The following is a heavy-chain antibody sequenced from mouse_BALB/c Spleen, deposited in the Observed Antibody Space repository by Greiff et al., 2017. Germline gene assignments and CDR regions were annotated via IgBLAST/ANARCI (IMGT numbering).Heavy chain of an antibody. CDR3: ARLYDYDVQGPWFAY. CDR2: ISSGGGST. J-gene: IGHJ3*01. V-gene: IGHV5-12-1*01. CDR1: GFAFSSYD. D-gene: IGHD2-4*01. Sequence: EVQVVESGGGLVKPGGSLKLSCAASGFAFSSYDMSWVRQTPEKRLEWVAYISSGGGSTYYPDTVKGRFTISRDNAKNTLYLQMSSLKSEDTAMYYCARLYDYDVQGPWFAYWGQGTLVTVSA.